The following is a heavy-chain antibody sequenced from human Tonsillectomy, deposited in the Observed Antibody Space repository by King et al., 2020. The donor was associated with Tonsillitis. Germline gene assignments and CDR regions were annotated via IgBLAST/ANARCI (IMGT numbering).Heavy chain of an antibody. CDR3: ARGALTIVVGTAPAN. V-gene: IGHV3-30*15. Sequence: VQLVESGGGVVQPGRSLRLSCAASGFTFRTHTLHWVRQAPGKGLEWVALISYDGTNKYYADSVKGRFTISRDNSKNTLYLQMSSLRTEDTAVYYCARGALTIVVGTAPANWGQGTLVTVSS. J-gene: IGHJ4*02. CDR1: GFTFRTHT. CDR2: ISYDGTNK. D-gene: IGHD2-21*02.